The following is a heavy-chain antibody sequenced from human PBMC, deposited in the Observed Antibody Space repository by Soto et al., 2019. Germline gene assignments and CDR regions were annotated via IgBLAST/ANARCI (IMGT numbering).Heavy chain of an antibody. CDR3: AHRGYCSGGSCYLSAFDI. J-gene: IGHJ3*02. CDR1: GFSLSTSGVG. CDR2: IYWDDDK. D-gene: IGHD2-15*01. Sequence: QITLKESGPTLVKPTQTLTLTCTFSGFSLSTSGVGVGWIRQPPGKALEWLALIYWDDDKRYSPSLKSRLTITNDTSKNQVVLTMTNMDPVDTATYYCAHRGYCSGGSCYLSAFDIWGQGTMVTVSS. V-gene: IGHV2-5*02.